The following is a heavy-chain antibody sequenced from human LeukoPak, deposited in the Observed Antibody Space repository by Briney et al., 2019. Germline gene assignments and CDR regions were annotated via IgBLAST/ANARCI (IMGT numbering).Heavy chain of an antibody. CDR2: INPNSGGT. CDR3: AREDCSSGSCYHWFDP. Sequence: ASVKVSCKASGYTFTGYYMHWVRQAPGQGLEWMGWINPNSGGTNYAQKFQGRVTMTRDTSISTAYMELSRLRSDDTAVYYCAREDCSSGSCYHWFDPWGQGTLVTVSP. J-gene: IGHJ5*02. D-gene: IGHD2-15*01. V-gene: IGHV1-2*02. CDR1: GYTFTGYY.